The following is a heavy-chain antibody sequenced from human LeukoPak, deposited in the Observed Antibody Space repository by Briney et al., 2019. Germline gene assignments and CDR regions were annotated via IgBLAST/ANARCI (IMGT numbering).Heavy chain of an antibody. J-gene: IGHJ4*02. CDR2: ISYDGSIT. CDR3: ARGPRRGSPDYFDY. V-gene: IGHV3-30*04. CDR1: GFTFNSYP. D-gene: IGHD3-16*01. Sequence: GGSLRLSCAASGFTFNSYPMHWVRQAPGKGLEWLAVISYDGSITLHADSVKGRFTISRDDSRDTLYLQMNSLRSEDTAVYYCARGPRRGSPDYFDYWGQGTLVTVST.